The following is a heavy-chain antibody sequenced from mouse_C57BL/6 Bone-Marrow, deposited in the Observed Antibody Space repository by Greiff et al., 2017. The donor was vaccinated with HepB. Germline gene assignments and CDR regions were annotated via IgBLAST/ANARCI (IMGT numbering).Heavy chain of an antibody. J-gene: IGHJ3*01. CDR2: INPGSGGT. CDR3: ARSYDYDGFAY. V-gene: IGHV1-54*01. Sequence: QVQLQQSGAELVRPGTSVKVSCKASGYAFTNYLIEWVKQRPGQGLEWIGVINPGSGGTNYNEKLKGKATLTADKSSSTAYMQLSSLTSEDSAVYFCARSYDYDGFAYWGQGTLVTVSA. CDR1: GYAFTNYL. D-gene: IGHD2-4*01.